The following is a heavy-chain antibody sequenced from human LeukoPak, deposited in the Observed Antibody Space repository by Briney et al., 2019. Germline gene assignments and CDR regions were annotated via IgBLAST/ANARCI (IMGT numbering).Heavy chain of an antibody. CDR2: INPNSGGT. D-gene: IGHD3-10*01. CDR3: ARGYGSGSFDAFDI. Sequence: ASVKVSCKASGYTFIGYYMHWVRQAPGQGLEWMGWINPNSGGTNYAQKFQGRVTMTRDTSISTAYMELRRLRSDDTAVYYCARGYGSGSFDAFDIWGQGTMVTVSS. CDR1: GYTFIGYY. V-gene: IGHV1-2*02. J-gene: IGHJ3*02.